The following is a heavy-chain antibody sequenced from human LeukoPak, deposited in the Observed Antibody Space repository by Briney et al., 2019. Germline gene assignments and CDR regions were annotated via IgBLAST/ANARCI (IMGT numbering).Heavy chain of an antibody. Sequence: SETLSLTCTVSGDSISSFYWSWIRQPAGKGLEWIGRIYGSGSAKYNPSLKSRGTISVDTPKNQISLKLTSVTAADTAVYFCARERYSRGWYPFEFWGQGTLVSVSS. J-gene: IGHJ4*02. CDR2: IYGSGSA. D-gene: IGHD6-19*01. V-gene: IGHV4-4*07. CDR3: ARERYSRGWYPFEF. CDR1: GDSISSFY.